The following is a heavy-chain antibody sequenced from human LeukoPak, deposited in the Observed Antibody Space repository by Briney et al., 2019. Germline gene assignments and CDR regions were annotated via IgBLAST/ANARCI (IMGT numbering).Heavy chain of an antibody. CDR1: GGSISSHY. J-gene: IGHJ4*02. V-gene: IGHV4-59*11. CDR3: ATYRSRGFDY. D-gene: IGHD2-21*01. CDR2: IFNSGGT. Sequence: SETLSLTCTVSGGSISSHYWSWIRQPPGKGLEWTGYIFNSGGTSYNPSLKSRVTISLDTSKNQFSLKLSSVTAADTAVYYCATYRSRGFDYWGQGTLVTVSS.